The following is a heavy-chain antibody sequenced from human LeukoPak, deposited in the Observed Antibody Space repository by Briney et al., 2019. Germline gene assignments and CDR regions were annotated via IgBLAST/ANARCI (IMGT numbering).Heavy chain of an antibody. J-gene: IGHJ4*02. CDR3: AALRPFSTSYYFDY. V-gene: IGHV4-4*07. CDR2: IYTSGST. D-gene: IGHD2/OR15-2a*01. CDR1: GGSISSYY. Sequence: SGTLSLTCTVSGGSISSYYWSWIWQPAGKGLEWIGRIYTSGSTNYNPSLKSRVTMSVDTSKNQFSLKLSSVTAADTAVYYCAALRPFSTSYYFDYWGQGTLVTVSS.